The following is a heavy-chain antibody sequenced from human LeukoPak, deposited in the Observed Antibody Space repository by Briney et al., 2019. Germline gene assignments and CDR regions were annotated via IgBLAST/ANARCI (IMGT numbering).Heavy chain of an antibody. Sequence: QPGGSLRLSCAASGFTFSSYGMHWVRQAPGKGLEWVAFIRYDGSNKYYADSVKGRFTISRDNSKNTLYLQMNRLRAEDTAVYYCADEVIVVVPAAMPVAFDIWGQGPMGTASS. V-gene: IGHV3-30*02. D-gene: IGHD2-2*01. CDR2: IRYDGSNK. CDR3: ADEVIVVVPAAMPVAFDI. CDR1: GFTFSSYG. J-gene: IGHJ3*02.